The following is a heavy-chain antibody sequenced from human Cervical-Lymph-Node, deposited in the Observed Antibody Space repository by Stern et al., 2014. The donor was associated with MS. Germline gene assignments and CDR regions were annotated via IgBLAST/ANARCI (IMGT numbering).Heavy chain of an antibody. CDR2: ISAYNGDT. Sequence: VQLVQSGSEVKKPGASVKVSCKASGYTFTNYGITWVRQAPGRGLEWMGWISAYNGDTNYAQNLQGRVTMTTDTSMTTAYMELRSLRSDDPAVYYCARTYVRAFDYWGQGSLVTVSS. D-gene: IGHD3-16*01. J-gene: IGHJ4*02. CDR1: GYTFTNYG. V-gene: IGHV1-18*01. CDR3: ARTYVRAFDY.